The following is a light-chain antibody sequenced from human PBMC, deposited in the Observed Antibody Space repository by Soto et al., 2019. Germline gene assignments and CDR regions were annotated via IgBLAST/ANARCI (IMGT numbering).Light chain of an antibody. CDR3: QQYGSSTYT. CDR1: RVVSTSY. J-gene: IGKJ2*01. CDR2: GAS. Sequence: EIVLTQSPGTLSLSPGERPTLPGRPSRVVSTSYLAWYQQKPGQAPRLLIYGASSRATGIPDRFSGSGSGTDFTLTISRLEPEDFAVYYCQQYGSSTYTFGQGTKLEIK. V-gene: IGKV3-20*01.